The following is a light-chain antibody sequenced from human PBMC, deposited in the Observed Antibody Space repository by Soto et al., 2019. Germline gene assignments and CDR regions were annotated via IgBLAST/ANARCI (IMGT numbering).Light chain of an antibody. V-gene: IGLV2-23*02. CDR3: CSYAGSTWGYV. CDR2: EVS. Sequence: FVLAKPASVYGSPGQSITISCNRTNSDVAAYNLVSWYQQFSGKAPKLLIYEVSRWPSGISDRFSGSKSGNTASLTISGLQAEDEADYYCCSYAGSTWGYVFGTGTKVTVL. CDR1: NSDVAAYNL. J-gene: IGLJ1*01.